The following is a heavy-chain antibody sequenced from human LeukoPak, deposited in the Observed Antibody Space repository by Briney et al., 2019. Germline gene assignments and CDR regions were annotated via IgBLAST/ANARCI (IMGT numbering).Heavy chain of an antibody. CDR2: INHSGST. J-gene: IGHJ5*02. Sequence: SETLSLTCAVYGVSFSGYYWSWIRQPPGKGLEWTGEINHSGSTNYNPSLKSRVTISVDTSKNQFSLKLTSVTAADTAVYYCASRDCSSTSCHEGYNWFDPWGQGILVSVSS. CDR1: GVSFSGYY. CDR3: ASRDCSSTSCHEGYNWFDP. V-gene: IGHV4-34*01. D-gene: IGHD2-2*01.